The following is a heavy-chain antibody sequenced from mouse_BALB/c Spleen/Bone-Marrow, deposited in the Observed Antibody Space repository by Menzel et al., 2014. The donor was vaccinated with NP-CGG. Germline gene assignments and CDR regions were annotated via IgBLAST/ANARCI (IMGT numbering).Heavy chain of an antibody. V-gene: IGHV7-3*02. CDR3: ARDKGRVFFDY. CDR2: IRNKANGYTT. J-gene: IGHJ2*01. CDR1: GFTFTDYY. Sequence: EVKLMESGGGLVQPGGSLRLSCATSGFTFTDYYMNWVRQPPGKALEWLGFIRNKANGYTTEYSASVKGRFTISRDNSQNILNLQMNTLRAEDSATYYCARDKGRVFFDYWGQGTTLTVSS.